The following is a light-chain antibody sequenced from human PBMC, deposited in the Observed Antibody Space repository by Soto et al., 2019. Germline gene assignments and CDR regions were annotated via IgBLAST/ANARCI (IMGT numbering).Light chain of an antibody. V-gene: IGLV2-23*01. CDR2: EGS. Sequence: QSALTQPASVSGSPGQSITISCTGTSSDVGSYNLVPWYQQHPGKAPKLMIYEGSKRPSGVSNRFSGSKSGNTASLTISGLQAEDEADYYCCSYAGSYVFGTGTKLTVL. J-gene: IGLJ1*01. CDR1: SSDVGSYNL. CDR3: CSYAGSYV.